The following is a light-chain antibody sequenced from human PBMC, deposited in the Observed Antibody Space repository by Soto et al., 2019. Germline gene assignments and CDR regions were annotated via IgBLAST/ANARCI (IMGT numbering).Light chain of an antibody. CDR3: SSYTSSSTSYV. Sequence: QSVLTQPPSVSGAPGQRVTISCTGSSSNFGAGYDVHWYQQLPGTAPKLLIFRNTNRPSGVPDRFSGSKSGTSASLAITGLQAEDEADYYCSSYTSSSTSYVFGTGTKVTVL. V-gene: IGLV1-40*01. J-gene: IGLJ1*01. CDR1: SSNFGAGYD. CDR2: RNT.